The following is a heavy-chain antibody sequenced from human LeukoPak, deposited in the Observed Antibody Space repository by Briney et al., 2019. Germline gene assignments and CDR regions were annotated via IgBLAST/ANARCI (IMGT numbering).Heavy chain of an antibody. Sequence: SETLSLTCAVYGGSFSGYYWSWIRQPPGKGLEWIGEINHSGSTNYNPSLKSRVTISVDTSKNQFSLKLSSVTAADTAVYYCAREGLAGQVGDWGQGTLVTVSS. J-gene: IGHJ4*02. V-gene: IGHV4-34*01. CDR2: INHSGST. CDR1: GGSFSGYY. CDR3: AREGLAGQVGD. D-gene: IGHD3/OR15-3a*01.